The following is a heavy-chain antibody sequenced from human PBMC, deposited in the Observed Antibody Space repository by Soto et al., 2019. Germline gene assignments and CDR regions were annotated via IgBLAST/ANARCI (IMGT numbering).Heavy chain of an antibody. V-gene: IGHV1-69*01. J-gene: IGHJ4*02. CDR2: IVPIFGPE. Sequence: QVRLVQSGPEVRKPGFSVKVSCKASGGTFSTSAISWVRQAPGQGLEWMGGIVPIFGPEKYAPKFQGRVTMTADDSTTTFYMALGSLRSEDTAVYYCARGLEYSSGWHYVDYWGQGTLVTVSS. D-gene: IGHD6-19*01. CDR3: ARGLEYSSGWHYVDY. CDR1: GGTFSTSA.